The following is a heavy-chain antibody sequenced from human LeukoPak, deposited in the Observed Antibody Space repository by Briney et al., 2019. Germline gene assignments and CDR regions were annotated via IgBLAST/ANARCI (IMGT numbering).Heavy chain of an antibody. CDR1: GYRFTDYY. CDR2: INPNSGGT. J-gene: IGHJ4*02. D-gene: IGHD6-19*01. V-gene: IGHV1-2*02. Sequence: ASVKVSCKASGYRFTDYYIHWVRQAPGQGLEWMGWINPNSGGTKYAQKFQGRVTMTRDTSITTAYMEVSRLRSDDPAVYYCAREPRPRGGWFVSDWGQGTLVTVSS. CDR3: AREPRPRGGWFVSD.